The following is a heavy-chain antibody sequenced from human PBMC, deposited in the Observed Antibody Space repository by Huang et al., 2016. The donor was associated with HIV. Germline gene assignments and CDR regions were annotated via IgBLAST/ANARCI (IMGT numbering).Heavy chain of an antibody. D-gene: IGHD3-22*01. V-gene: IGHV1-69*13. CDR2: SIPIFGTA. CDR1: GGTFSSYA. J-gene: IGHJ4*02. Sequence: QVQLVQSGAEVKKPGSSVKVSCKASGGTFSSYAISWVRQAPGQGREWMGGSIPIFGTANDAQKFQGRVTITADESTSTAYMELSSLRSEDTAVYYCARARGYYDSSVSYYFDYWGQGTLVTVSS. CDR3: ARARGYYDSSVSYYFDY.